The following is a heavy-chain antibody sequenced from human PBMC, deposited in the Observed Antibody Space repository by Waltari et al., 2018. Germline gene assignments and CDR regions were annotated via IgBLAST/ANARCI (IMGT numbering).Heavy chain of an antibody. D-gene: IGHD3-16*02. CDR3: ASLLMGFGGVININY. J-gene: IGHJ4*02. CDR2: IYYSGST. CDR1: GGSISSSSYY. V-gene: IGHV4-39*01. Sequence: QLQLQESGPGLVKPSETLSLTCTVSGGSISSSSYYWGWIRQPPGKGLEWIGSIYYSGSTYYNPSLKSRVTISVDTSKNQFSLKLSSVTAADTAVYYCASLLMGFGGVININYWGQGTLVTVSS.